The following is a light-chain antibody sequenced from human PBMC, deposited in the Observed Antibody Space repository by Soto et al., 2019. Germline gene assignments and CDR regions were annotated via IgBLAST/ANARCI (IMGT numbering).Light chain of an antibody. Sequence: DIQVTQSPSTLSASVGDRVTITCRASQSTSSWLAWYQQKPGKAPKLLIYNASSLESGVPSRFSGSGSGTEFTLTISSLQPDDFATYYCQQYNGYYTFGQGTKLEIK. V-gene: IGKV1-5*03. CDR3: QQYNGYYT. J-gene: IGKJ2*01. CDR2: NAS. CDR1: QSTSSW.